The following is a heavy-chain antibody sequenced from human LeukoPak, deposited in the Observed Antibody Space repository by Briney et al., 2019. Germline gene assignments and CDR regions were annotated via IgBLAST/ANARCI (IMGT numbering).Heavy chain of an antibody. V-gene: IGHV5-10-1*01. J-gene: IGHJ4*02. D-gene: IGHD5-12*01. CDR1: GYSFTNYW. CDR3: ARQRSGGAYDSDF. Sequence: GESLKISCKGSGYSFTNYWINWARQMPGKGLEWMGRIDPTDSYTNYSPSFQGHVTISADKSISTTYLQWSSLKASDTAMYYCARQRSGGAYDSDFWGQGTLVTVSS. CDR2: IDPTDSYT.